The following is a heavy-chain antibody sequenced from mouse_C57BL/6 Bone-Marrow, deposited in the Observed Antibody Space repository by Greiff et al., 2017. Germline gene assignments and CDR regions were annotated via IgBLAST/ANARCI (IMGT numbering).Heavy chain of an antibody. V-gene: IGHV1-64*01. J-gene: IGHJ1*03. CDR2: IRPSGGST. CDR1: GYTFTSYW. D-gene: IGHD1-1*01. CDR3: ARKVIATVVAYWYFDV. Sequence: QVQLLQPGADLVKPGASLKLSCTASGYTFTSYWMHWVQQTPGQGLEWVGMIRPSGGSTYYTEKFKSKVTLAVDKSSSTTDKQLSSLTSGDSAFYYSARKVIATVVAYWYFDVWGTGTTVTVSS.